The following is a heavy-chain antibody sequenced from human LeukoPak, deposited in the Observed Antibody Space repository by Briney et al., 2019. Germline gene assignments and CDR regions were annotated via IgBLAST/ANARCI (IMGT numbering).Heavy chain of an antibody. D-gene: IGHD4-17*01. CDR2: VLSDGNNK. Sequence: GGSLRLSCAASGFTFSTYGMHWVRLAPGKGLEWVAVVLSDGNNKYYADSVKGRFTISRDNSKNTVYLQMNSLTAEDTAVYYCAFLTVTFDHWGPGTLVTVSS. CDR3: AFLTVTFDH. J-gene: IGHJ4*02. CDR1: GFTFSTYG. V-gene: IGHV3-33*03.